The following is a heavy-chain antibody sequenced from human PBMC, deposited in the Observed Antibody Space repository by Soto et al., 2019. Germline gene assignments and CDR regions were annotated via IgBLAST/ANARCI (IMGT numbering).Heavy chain of an antibody. D-gene: IGHD2-21*02. V-gene: IGHV1-69*13. J-gene: IGHJ4*02. Sequence: SVKVSCKASGGTFSSYAISWVRQAPGQGLEWMGGIIPIFGTANYAQKFQGRVTITADESTSTAYMELSSLRSEDTAVYYCARVCGGDCYSGLDYWGQGTLVTVSS. CDR3: ARVCGGDCYSGLDY. CDR1: GGTFSSYA. CDR2: IIPIFGTA.